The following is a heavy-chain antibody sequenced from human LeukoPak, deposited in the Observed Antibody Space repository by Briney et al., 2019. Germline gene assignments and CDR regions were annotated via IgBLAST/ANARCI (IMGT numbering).Heavy chain of an antibody. D-gene: IGHD3-22*01. CDR1: GFTFSTYA. J-gene: IGHJ4*02. Sequence: PGRSLRLSCAASGFTFSTYAMSWVRQAPGKGLEWVSAISGSGGSTYYAGSVKGRFTISRDNSKNTLYVQMNSLRAEDTALYYCAKDRSNQASGYYLHDYWGQGTLVTVSS. CDR3: AKDRSNQASGYYLHDY. CDR2: ISGSGGST. V-gene: IGHV3-23*01.